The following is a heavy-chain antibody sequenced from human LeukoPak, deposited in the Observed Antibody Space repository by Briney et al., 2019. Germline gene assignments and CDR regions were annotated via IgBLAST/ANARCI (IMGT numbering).Heavy chain of an antibody. CDR2: ITPIFGTA. CDR3: ARGLYDFWSGFENWFDP. Sequence: SVNVSCKASGGTFSSYAISWVRQAPGQGLEWMGGITPIFGTANYAQKFQRRVTITADESTSTAYMELSSLRSEDTAVYYCARGLYDFWSGFENWFDPWGQGTLVTVSS. J-gene: IGHJ5*02. V-gene: IGHV1-69*13. D-gene: IGHD3-3*01. CDR1: GGTFSSYA.